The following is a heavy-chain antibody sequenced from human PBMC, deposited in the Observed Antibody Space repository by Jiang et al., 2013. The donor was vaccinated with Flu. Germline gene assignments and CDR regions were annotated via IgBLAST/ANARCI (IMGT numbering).Heavy chain of an antibody. CDR2: ISYDGSNK. CDR1: GFTFSSYA. Sequence: VQLLESGGGVVQPGRSLRLSCAASGFTFSSYAMHWVRQAPGKGLEWVAVISYDGSNKYYADSVKGRFTISRDNSKNTLYLQMNSLRAEDTAVYYCARDLEDYYGSGTHIHYGMDVWGQGTTVTVSS. J-gene: IGHJ6*02. V-gene: IGHV3-30-3*01. CDR3: ARDLEDYYGSGTHIHYGMDV. D-gene: IGHD3-10*01.